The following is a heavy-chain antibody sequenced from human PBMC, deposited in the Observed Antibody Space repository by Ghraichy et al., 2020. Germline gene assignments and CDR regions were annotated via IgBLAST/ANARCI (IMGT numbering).Heavy chain of an antibody. D-gene: IGHD3-22*01. CDR3: VKDDSSGHYYVPAAFHI. CDR2: ISSNGFST. CDR1: GFTFSSYA. J-gene: IGHJ3*02. Sequence: GESLNISCSASGFTFSSYAMHWVRQAPGKGLEYVSAISSNGFSTYYADSVKGRFTISRDNSKNTLYLQMTSLRAEDTAVYYCVKDDSSGHYYVPAAFHIWGQGTMVTVSS. V-gene: IGHV3-64D*09.